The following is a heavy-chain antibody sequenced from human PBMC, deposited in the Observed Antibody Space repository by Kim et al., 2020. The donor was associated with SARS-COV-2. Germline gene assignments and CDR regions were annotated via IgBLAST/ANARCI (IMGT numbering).Heavy chain of an antibody. CDR3: ARHRTPTPYCSSTSCQGYYFDY. CDR1: GGSISSSSYY. D-gene: IGHD2-2*01. CDR2: IYYSGST. Sequence: SETLSLTCTVSGGSISSSSYYWGWIRQPPGKGLEWIGSIYYSGSTYYNPSLKSRVTISVDTSKNQFSLKLSSVTAADTAVYYCARHRTPTPYCSSTSCQGYYFDYWGQGTLVTVSS. V-gene: IGHV4-39*01. J-gene: IGHJ4*02.